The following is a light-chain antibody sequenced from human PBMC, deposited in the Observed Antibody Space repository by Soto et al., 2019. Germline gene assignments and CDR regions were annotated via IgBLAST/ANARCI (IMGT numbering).Light chain of an antibody. CDR2: RNN. V-gene: IGLV1-47*01. CDR3: AAWDDSLSGAV. CDR1: SSNIGSHY. J-gene: IGLJ7*01. Sequence: QSVLTQPPSASGTPGQSITISCSGSSSNIGSHYVYWYHQLPGTAPKLLIYRNNQRPSGVPDRFSGSKSGTSASLAISGLRSEDEGDYYCAAWDDSLSGAVFGGGTKLTVL.